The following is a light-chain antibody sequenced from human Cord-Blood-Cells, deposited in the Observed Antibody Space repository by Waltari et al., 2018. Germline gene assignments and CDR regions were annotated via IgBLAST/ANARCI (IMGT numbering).Light chain of an antibody. Sequence: QSALTQPASVSGSPGQSITISCTGTSSDVGCYNLVPWYQQHPGKAPKLMIYEGNKRPSGVSNRFSGSKSGNTASLTISGLQAEDEADYYCCSYAGSSNWVFGGGTKLTVL. CDR3: CSYAGSSNWV. CDR1: SSDVGCYNL. V-gene: IGLV2-23*01. CDR2: EGN. J-gene: IGLJ3*02.